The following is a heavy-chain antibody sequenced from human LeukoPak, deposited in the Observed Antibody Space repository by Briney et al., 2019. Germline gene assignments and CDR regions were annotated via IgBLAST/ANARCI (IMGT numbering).Heavy chain of an antibody. Sequence: PGGSLRLSCAASGFTFSSYSMNWVRQAPGKGLEWVSSISSSSSYIYYADSVKGRFTISRDNAKNSLYLQMNSLRAEDTAVYYCARDPPGNRGELLPDYWGQGTLVTVSS. V-gene: IGHV3-21*01. D-gene: IGHD1-26*01. CDR3: ARDPPGNRGELLPDY. J-gene: IGHJ4*02. CDR1: GFTFSSYS. CDR2: ISSSSSYI.